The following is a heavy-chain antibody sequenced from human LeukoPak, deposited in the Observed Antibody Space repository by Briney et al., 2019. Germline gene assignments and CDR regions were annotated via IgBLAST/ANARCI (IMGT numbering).Heavy chain of an antibody. Sequence: ASVKVSCKASGYTFTGYYMHWVRQAPGQGLEWMGWINPNSGGTNYAQKFQGRVTMTRDASISTAYMELSRLRSDDTAVYYCARTFYDTLDSDAFDFWGQGTMVIVSS. J-gene: IGHJ3*01. CDR2: INPNSGGT. V-gene: IGHV1-2*02. CDR1: GYTFTGYY. D-gene: IGHD2/OR15-2a*01. CDR3: ARTFYDTLDSDAFDF.